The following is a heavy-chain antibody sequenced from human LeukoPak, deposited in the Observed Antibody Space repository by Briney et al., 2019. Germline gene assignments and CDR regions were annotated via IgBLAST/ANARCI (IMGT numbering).Heavy chain of an antibody. CDR2: IYTSGST. CDR3: ARATVDPTVTQKSSYRYFDL. CDR1: GGSISSYY. Sequence: PSETLSLTCTVSGGSISSYYWSWIRQPAGKGLEWIGRIYTSGSTNYNPSLKSRVTMSVDTSKNQFSLKLSSVTAADTAVYYCARATVDPTVTQKSSYRYFDLWGRGTLVTVSS. D-gene: IGHD4-17*01. V-gene: IGHV4-4*07. J-gene: IGHJ2*01.